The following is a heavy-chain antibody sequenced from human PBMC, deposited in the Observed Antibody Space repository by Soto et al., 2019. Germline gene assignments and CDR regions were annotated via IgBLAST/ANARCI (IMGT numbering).Heavy chain of an antibody. CDR3: ASRCGVGYYFYYYGLDV. Sequence: GGSLRLSCAASGFTFRNYAMTWVRQAPGKGLEWVSAIGGSGGSTYYADSVKGRFTISRDNSKNTLYLQMNSLRADDTAVYYCASRCGVGYYFYYYGLDVWGQGTMVTVSS. V-gene: IGHV3-23*01. CDR2: IGGSGGST. CDR1: GFTFRNYA. D-gene: IGHD3-3*01. J-gene: IGHJ6*02.